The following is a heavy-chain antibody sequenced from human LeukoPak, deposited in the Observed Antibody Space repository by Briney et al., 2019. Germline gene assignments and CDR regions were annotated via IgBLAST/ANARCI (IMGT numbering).Heavy chain of an antibody. Sequence: ASVKVSCKASGYTFTGYYMHWVRQAPGQGLEWMGWINPNSGGTNYAQKFQGRVTMTRDTSISTAYMELSRLRSDDTAVYYCARAAYYYDSSGYRSDAFDIWGQGIMVTVSS. J-gene: IGHJ3*02. CDR2: INPNSGGT. CDR1: GYTFTGYY. CDR3: ARAAYYYDSSGYRSDAFDI. V-gene: IGHV1-2*02. D-gene: IGHD3-22*01.